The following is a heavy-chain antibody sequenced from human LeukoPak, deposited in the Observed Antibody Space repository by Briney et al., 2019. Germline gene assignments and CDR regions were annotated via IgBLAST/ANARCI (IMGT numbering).Heavy chain of an antibody. CDR1: GYTFTSYG. J-gene: IGHJ6*02. CDR3: ARDVVLYYYDSYYYYGMDV. D-gene: IGHD3-22*01. CDR2: ISAYNGNT. V-gene: IGHV1-18*01. Sequence: ASVKVSRKASGYTFTSYGISWVRQAPGQGLEWMGWISAYNGNTNYAQKLQGRVTMTTDTSTSTAYMELRSLRSDDTAVYYCARDVVLYYYDSYYYYGMDVWGQGTTVTVSS.